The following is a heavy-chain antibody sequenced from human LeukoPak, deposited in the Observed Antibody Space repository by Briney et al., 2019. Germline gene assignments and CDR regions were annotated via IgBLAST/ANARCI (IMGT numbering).Heavy chain of an antibody. CDR3: ARPYGSTGYARVSFDY. V-gene: IGHV4-39*01. J-gene: IGHJ4*02. Sequence: SSETLSLTCTVSGGSISRSSYNWGWIRQPPGKGLEWIGSIYYSGSTYYNPSLKSRVTISVDTSKNQFSLKLSSVTAADTAVYYYARPYGSTGYARVSFDYWGQGTLVTVSS. CDR2: IYYSGST. D-gene: IGHD6-13*01. CDR1: GGSISRSSYN.